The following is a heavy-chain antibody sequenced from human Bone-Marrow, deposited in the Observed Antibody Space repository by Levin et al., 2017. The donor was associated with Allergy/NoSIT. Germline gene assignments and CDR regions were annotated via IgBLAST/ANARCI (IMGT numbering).Heavy chain of an antibody. CDR1: FSTCTDFY. CDR2: LPPPPCAP. CDR3: ARESVVNAIKYFGMDV. Sequence: SFPSSFSTCTDFYVSFLRQVPGQFLSSLFSLPPPPCAPPSPQKFQGRVTMTRDTSTDTAYMELSSLKADDTALYFCARESVVNAIKYFGMDVWGQGTTVTVFS. V-gene: IGHV1-2*02. J-gene: IGHJ6*02. D-gene: IGHD2-21*01.